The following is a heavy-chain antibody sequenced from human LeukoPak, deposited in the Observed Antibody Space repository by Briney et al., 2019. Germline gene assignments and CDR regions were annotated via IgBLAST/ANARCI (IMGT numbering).Heavy chain of an antibody. Sequence: GRSLRLSCAASGFTLHDYAMHWVRQAPGKGLEWGSGIAWNFGNTGFADPVKGRFTISRDNAENSLYLQMNSLRAEDTALYYCAKDMNSYGSGSSYNPWGPFDSWGQGTLVTVSS. CDR3: AKDMNSYGSGSSYNPWGPFDS. CDR2: IAWNFGNT. CDR1: GFTLHDYA. D-gene: IGHD3-10*01. V-gene: IGHV3-9*01. J-gene: IGHJ4*02.